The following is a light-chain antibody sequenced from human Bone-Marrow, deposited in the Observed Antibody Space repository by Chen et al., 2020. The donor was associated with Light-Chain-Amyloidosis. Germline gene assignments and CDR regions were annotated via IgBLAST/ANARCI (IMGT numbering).Light chain of an antibody. CDR3: QAWDSITAV. CDR2: QDT. CDR1: KLGDKY. Sequence: YDLTQPPSVSVSPGQTASITCSGDKLGDKYTCWYQQKPGQSPVLVIYQDTKRPSGIPERFSGSNSGNTATLTISGTQTMDEADYYCQAWDSITAVFGGGTKLTVL. V-gene: IGLV3-1*01. J-gene: IGLJ3*02.